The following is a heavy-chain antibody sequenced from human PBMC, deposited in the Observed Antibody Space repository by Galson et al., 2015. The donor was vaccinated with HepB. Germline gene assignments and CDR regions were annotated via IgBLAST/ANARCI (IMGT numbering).Heavy chain of an antibody. Sequence: SLRLSCAASGFTFSSYAMSWVRQAPGKGLEWVSAISGSGGSTYYADSVKGRFTISRDNSKNTLYLQMNSLRAEDTAVYYCARDNIVVVVAATRYYGMDVWGQGTTVTVSS. CDR3: ARDNIVVVVAATRYYGMDV. CDR2: ISGSGGST. D-gene: IGHD2-15*01. J-gene: IGHJ6*02. V-gene: IGHV3-23*01. CDR1: GFTFSSYA.